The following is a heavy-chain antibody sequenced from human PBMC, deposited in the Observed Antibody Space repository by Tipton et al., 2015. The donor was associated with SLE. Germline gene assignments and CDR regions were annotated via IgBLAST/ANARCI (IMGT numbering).Heavy chain of an antibody. Sequence: TLSLTCTVSGDSISSYYWTWIRQPPGKGLEWIGNVHYSGTTNYNPSLKSRVTISVDMSKNQVSLKLTSVTAADTAVYYCARGEWWTGDVDYWGQGTLVTVSS. D-gene: IGHD2-15*01. CDR3: ARGEWWTGDVDY. J-gene: IGHJ4*02. CDR1: GDSISSYY. CDR2: VHYSGTT. V-gene: IGHV4-59*12.